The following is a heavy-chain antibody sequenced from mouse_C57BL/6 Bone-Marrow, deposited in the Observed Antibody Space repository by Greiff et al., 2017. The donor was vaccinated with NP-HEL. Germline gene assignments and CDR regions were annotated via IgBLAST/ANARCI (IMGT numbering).Heavy chain of an antibody. J-gene: IGHJ1*03. V-gene: IGHV1-58*01. Sequence: VQLQQSGAELVRPGSSVKMSCKTSGYTFTSYGINWVKQRPGQGLEWIGYIYIGNGYTEYNETVKGKATLTSDTSSSTAYMQISSLTSEDSAIYFCAGPHYCGSSDWNFDVWGTGTTVTVSS. CDR2: IYIGNGYT. D-gene: IGHD1-1*01. CDR3: AGPHYCGSSDWNFDV. CDR1: GYTFTSYG.